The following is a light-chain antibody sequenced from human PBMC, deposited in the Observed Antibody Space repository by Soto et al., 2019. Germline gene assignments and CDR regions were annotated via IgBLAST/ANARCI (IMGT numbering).Light chain of an antibody. CDR2: DAS. V-gene: IGKV1-5*01. Sequence: DIQMTQSPSTLSASVGHRVTITCRASQSISSWLAWYQQKPGKAPKLLIYDASSLESGVPTRLSGSGSGTEFTLTISSLQPDDFATYYCQQYNSYSPWTFRQGTKVEIK. CDR1: QSISSW. CDR3: QQYNSYSPWT. J-gene: IGKJ1*01.